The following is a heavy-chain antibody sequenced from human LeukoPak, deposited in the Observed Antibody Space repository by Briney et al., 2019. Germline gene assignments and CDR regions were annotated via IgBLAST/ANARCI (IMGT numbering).Heavy chain of an antibody. Sequence: GGALRLSCAASGFTFVNYGMSWVRQAPGKGLEWVSAIVGSGGNPYSDESTFYADSVKGRFTISRDNSKNTLYLQMNSLRAEDTAVYYCAKDGQQDRYYYYYYYYMDVWGKGTTVTIPS. D-gene: IGHD1-26*01. CDR2: IVGSGGNPYSDEST. CDR3: AKDGQQDRYYYYYYYYMDV. CDR1: GFTFVNYG. V-gene: IGHV3-23*03. J-gene: IGHJ6*03.